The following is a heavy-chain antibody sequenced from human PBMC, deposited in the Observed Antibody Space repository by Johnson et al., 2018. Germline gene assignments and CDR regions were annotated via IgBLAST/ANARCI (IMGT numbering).Heavy chain of an antibody. J-gene: IGHJ6*03. CDR3: ARGQNDYMDV. V-gene: IGHV3-30-3*01. Sequence: QVQLVESGGGVVQPGRSLRLSCAASGFTFSNYAMHWVRQAPGKGLEWVAVISYDGSNNFYADSVKGRFTISRDNSKNTLYRQMNSLRAEDTAGYYCARGQNDYMDVGGKGTTVTVSS. CDR1: GFTFSNYA. CDR2: ISYDGSNN.